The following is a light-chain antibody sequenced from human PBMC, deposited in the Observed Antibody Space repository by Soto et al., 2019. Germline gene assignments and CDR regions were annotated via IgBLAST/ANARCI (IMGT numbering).Light chain of an antibody. J-gene: IGLJ1*01. Sequence: QAVVTQPASVSGSPGQSITITCTGTTSDVGSYDYVSWYQQHPGKAPKVLIYDVTIRPSGVSDRFSGSKSGNTASLTISGLQAEDEADYFCSSYTSVSSLDVFGSGTKLTVL. CDR1: TSDVGSYDY. V-gene: IGLV2-14*03. CDR2: DVT. CDR3: SSYTSVSSLDV.